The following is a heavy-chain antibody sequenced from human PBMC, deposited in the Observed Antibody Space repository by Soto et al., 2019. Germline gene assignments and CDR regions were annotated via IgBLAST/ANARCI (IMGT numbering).Heavy chain of an antibody. CDR2: ISSDGTDV. Sequence: EVQLVESGGGLVQPGGSLRLSCAASGFTLSSYWMHWVRQAPGRELMWVSRISSDGTDVLHADSVKGRFTISRDNARNTVYLQINSLRAEDTAGYFCARDQTVPGPSTLESWGQGTLVGVSS. V-gene: IGHV3-74*01. D-gene: IGHD2-8*02. CDR3: ARDQTVPGPSTLES. J-gene: IGHJ4*02. CDR1: GFTLSSYW.